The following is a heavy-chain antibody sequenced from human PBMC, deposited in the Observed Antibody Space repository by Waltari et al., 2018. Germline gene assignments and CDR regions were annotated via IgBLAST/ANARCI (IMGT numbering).Heavy chain of an antibody. V-gene: IGHV1-69*01. CDR2: IIPIFGTA. CDR1: GGTFSSYA. Sequence: QVQLVQSGAEVKKPGSSVKVSCKASGGTFSSYAIRWVRQAPGQGLEWMGGIIPIFGTANYAQKFQGRVTITADESTSTAYMELSSLRSEDTAVYYCARDIKDCGGDCYAFDIWGQGTMVTVSS. D-gene: IGHD2-21*02. CDR3: ARDIKDCGGDCYAFDI. J-gene: IGHJ3*02.